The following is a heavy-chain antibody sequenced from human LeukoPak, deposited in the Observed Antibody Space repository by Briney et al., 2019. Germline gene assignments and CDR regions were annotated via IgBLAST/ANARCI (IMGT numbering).Heavy chain of an antibody. J-gene: IGHJ6*02. V-gene: IGHV1-69*04. CDR2: IIPILGIA. D-gene: IGHD6-13*01. Sequence: SVKVSCKASGGTFSSYAISWVRQAPGQVLEWMGRIIPILGIANYAQKFQGRVTITADKSTSTAYMELRSLRSDDTAVYYCARVVGAAAGYYYYGMDVWGQGTTVTVSS. CDR3: ARVVGAAAGYYYYGMDV. CDR1: GGTFSSYA.